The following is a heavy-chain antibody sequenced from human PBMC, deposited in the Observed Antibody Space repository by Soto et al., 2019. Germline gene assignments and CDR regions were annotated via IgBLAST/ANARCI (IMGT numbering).Heavy chain of an antibody. CDR1: GGTFRSYT. CDR2: IIPMFGTT. D-gene: IGHD2-21*01. J-gene: IGHJ4*02. V-gene: IGHV1-69*06. Sequence: QVQLVQSGAEVKKPGSSVKVSCRASGGTFRSYTISWVRQAPGQGLEWMGGIIPMFGTTRYAQKFQGRVTITADKYTNTAYMELSSLRSEDTAVYYCARGGDGDNQAYKYYFDYWGQGTLVTVSS. CDR3: ARGGDGDNQAYKYYFDY.